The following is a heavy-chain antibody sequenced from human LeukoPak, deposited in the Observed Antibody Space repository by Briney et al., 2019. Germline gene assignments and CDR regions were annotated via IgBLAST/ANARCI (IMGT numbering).Heavy chain of an antibody. D-gene: IGHD3-16*02. V-gene: IGHV3-48*03. CDR1: GFTFSSYE. J-gene: IGHJ4*02. CDR3: ARDTAYDYVWGSYRSFDY. CDR2: ISSSGSTI. Sequence: PGGSLRLSCAASGFTFSSYEMNWVRQAPGKGLEWVSYISSSGSTIYYADSVKGRFTISRDNAKNSLYLQMNSLRAEDTAVYYCARDTAYDYVWGSYRSFDYWGQGTLVTVSS.